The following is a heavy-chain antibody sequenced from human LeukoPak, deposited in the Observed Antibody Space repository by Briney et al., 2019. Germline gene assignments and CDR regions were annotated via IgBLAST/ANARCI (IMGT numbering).Heavy chain of an antibody. Sequence: ASVNVSCKASGYTFTSYAMHWVRQAPGQRLEWMGWINAGNGNTKYSQKFQGRVTITRDTSASTDYMELSSLRSEDTAVYYCARGVYHYYGSGRVAFDIWGQGTMVTVSS. D-gene: IGHD3-10*01. CDR1: GYTFTSYA. CDR3: ARGVYHYYGSGRVAFDI. CDR2: INAGNGNT. J-gene: IGHJ3*02. V-gene: IGHV1-3*01.